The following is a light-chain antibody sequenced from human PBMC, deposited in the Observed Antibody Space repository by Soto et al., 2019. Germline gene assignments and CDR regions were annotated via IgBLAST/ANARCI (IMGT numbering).Light chain of an antibody. CDR1: SSDVGGYNY. J-gene: IGLJ1*01. CDR2: DVS. Sequence: SALTQPASVSGSPGQSITISCTGTSSDVGGYNYVSWYQQHPGKAPKLMIYDVSNRPSGVSNRFSGSKSGNTASLTISGLQAEDEADYYCSSDTSSSTLLYVVGTGTKLTGL. CDR3: SSDTSSSTLLYV. V-gene: IGLV2-14*01.